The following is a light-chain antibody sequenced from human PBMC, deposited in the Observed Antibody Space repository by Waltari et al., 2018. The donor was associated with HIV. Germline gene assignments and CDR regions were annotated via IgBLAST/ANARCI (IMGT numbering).Light chain of an antibody. Sequence: IKLTQSPDSLSVSLAARAPINCKSTQSVLFTSNDTNYLAWNQQQPGQPPKLLLYWASTQESGVPDRFSGSGYGTEFTLTIDSLQAEDVAVYYCQQYYTLPLTFGGGTKVEIK. V-gene: IGKV4-1*01. CDR2: WAS. CDR3: QQYYTLPLT. CDR1: QSVLFTSNDTNY. J-gene: IGKJ4*01.